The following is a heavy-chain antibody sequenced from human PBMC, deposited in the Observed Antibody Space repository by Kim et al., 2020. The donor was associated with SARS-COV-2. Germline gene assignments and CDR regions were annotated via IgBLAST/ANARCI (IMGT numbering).Heavy chain of an antibody. V-gene: IGHV3-11*03. Sequence: GGSLRLSCAASGFTFSDYYMIWIRQAPGKGLDWVSYISSTSSYTNYADSVKDRFTISRDNAKNSLYLQMSSLRAEDTAVYYCARSYSGTSWFDPWGQGTLVTVSS. CDR1: GFTFSDYY. CDR3: ARSYSGTSWFDP. D-gene: IGHD1-26*01. J-gene: IGHJ5*02. CDR2: ISSTSSYT.